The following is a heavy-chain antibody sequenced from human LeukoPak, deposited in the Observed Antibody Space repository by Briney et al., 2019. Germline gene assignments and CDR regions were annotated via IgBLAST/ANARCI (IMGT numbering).Heavy chain of an antibody. J-gene: IGHJ4*02. Sequence: SGPTLVKPTQTLTLTCTFSGFSLSTSGVGVGWIRQPPGKALEWLALIYWDDDKRYSPSLKSRLTITKDTYKNQVVLTMTNMDPVDTATYYCAHSSLWYSSSRYYFDYWGQGTLVTVSS. CDR2: IYWDDDK. V-gene: IGHV2-5*02. CDR1: GFSLSTSGVG. D-gene: IGHD6-13*01. CDR3: AHSSLWYSSSRYYFDY.